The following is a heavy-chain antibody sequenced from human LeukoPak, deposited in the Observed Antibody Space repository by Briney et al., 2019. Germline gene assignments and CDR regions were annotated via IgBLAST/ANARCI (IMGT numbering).Heavy chain of an antibody. CDR2: IYTSGST. Sequence: SETLSLTCTASGGSISSYYWTWIRQPPGKGLEWIGYIYTSGSTNYNPSLKSRVTISVDTSKNQFSLKLSSVTAADTAVYYCARPTSSGWYGDWGQGTLVTVSS. J-gene: IGHJ4*02. CDR3: ARPTSSGWYGD. D-gene: IGHD6-19*01. V-gene: IGHV4-4*09. CDR1: GGSISSYY.